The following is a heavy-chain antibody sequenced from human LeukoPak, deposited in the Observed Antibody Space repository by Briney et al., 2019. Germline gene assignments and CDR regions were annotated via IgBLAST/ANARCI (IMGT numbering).Heavy chain of an antibody. V-gene: IGHV4-39*01. D-gene: IGHD4/OR15-4a*01. CDR1: SGPISGSSYY. Sequence: SETLSLTCTVSSGPISGSSYYWGWIRQPPGKGLEWIASIYYSGTTYYNPSLKSRVTISVDTSKNQFSLTLTSVTAADTAVYYCARRGAHAFHIWGQGTMVTVSS. CDR3: ARRGAHAFHI. CDR2: IYYSGTT. J-gene: IGHJ3*02.